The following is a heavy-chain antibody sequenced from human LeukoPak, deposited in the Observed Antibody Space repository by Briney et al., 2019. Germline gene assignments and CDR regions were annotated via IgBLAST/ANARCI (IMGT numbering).Heavy chain of an antibody. J-gene: IGHJ4*02. CDR3: ARGLYGYDY. D-gene: IGHD5-18*01. CDR2: INHSGST. CDR1: GGSFSGYY. Sequence: SETLSLTCAVYGGSFSGYYWSWIRQPPGKGLEWIGEINHSGSTNYNPSLKSRVTISVDTSKNQFSLKLSSVTAADAAVYYCARGLYGYDYWGQGTLVTVSS. V-gene: IGHV4-34*01.